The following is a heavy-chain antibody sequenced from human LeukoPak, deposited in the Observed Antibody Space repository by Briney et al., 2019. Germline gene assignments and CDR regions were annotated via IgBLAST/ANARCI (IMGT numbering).Heavy chain of an antibody. J-gene: IGHJ4*02. V-gene: IGHV4-4*07. Sequence: SETLSLTCTVSGGSLSSYYWSWIRQHAGKGLEWIGRIDTSGSTNYNPSLKSRITMSVDTSKNQFSLKLTSVTVADTAVYYCARERSQWEPGHWGQGTLVTVSS. CDR2: IDTSGST. CDR1: GGSLSSYY. CDR3: ARERSQWEPGH. D-gene: IGHD1-26*01.